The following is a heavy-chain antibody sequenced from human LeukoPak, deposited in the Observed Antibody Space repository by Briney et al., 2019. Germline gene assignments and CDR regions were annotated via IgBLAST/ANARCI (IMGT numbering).Heavy chain of an antibody. CDR3: ARDALYSGPDY. V-gene: IGHV3-66*01. CDR2: IYSGGST. D-gene: IGHD4-11*01. Sequence: GSLSLSCAASGFTVSSNYMSWVRQAPGKGLEWVSVIYSGGSTYYADSVKGRFTISRDNSKNTLYLQMNSLRAEDTAVYYCARDALYSGPDYWGQGTLVTVSS. J-gene: IGHJ4*02. CDR1: GFTVSSNY.